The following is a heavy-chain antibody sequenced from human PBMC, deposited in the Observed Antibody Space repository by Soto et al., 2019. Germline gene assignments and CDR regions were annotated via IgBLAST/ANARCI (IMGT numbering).Heavy chain of an antibody. CDR1: GYTFTGYY. D-gene: IGHD6-13*01. CDR3: ARDLNIAAAGETTAQSFFHHYYLLAV. V-gene: IGHV1-2*04. J-gene: IGHJ6*02. Sequence: GASVMVSCKASGYTFTGYYMHWVRQAPGQGLEWMGWINPNSGGTNYAQKFQGWVTMTRDTSISTAYMELSRLRSDDTAVYYCARDLNIAAAGETTAQSFFHHYYLLAVCGQGTTVTVSS. CDR2: INPNSGGT.